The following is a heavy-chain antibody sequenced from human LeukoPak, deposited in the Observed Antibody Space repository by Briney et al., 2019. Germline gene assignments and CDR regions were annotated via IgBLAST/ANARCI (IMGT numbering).Heavy chain of an antibody. CDR3: ARDRSTIFGVAEHDY. D-gene: IGHD3-3*01. CDR2: ISGSGGST. J-gene: IGHJ4*02. CDR1: GFTFSSYA. V-gene: IGHV3-23*01. Sequence: PGGSLRLSCAASGFTFSSYAMSWVRQAPGKGLEWVSAISGSGGSTYYADSVKGRFTISRDNAKNSLYLQMNSLRAEDTAVYYCARDRSTIFGVAEHDYWGQGTLVTVSS.